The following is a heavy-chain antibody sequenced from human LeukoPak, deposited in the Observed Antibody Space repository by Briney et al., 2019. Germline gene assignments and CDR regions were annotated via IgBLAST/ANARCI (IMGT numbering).Heavy chain of an antibody. J-gene: IGHJ6*02. CDR1: GGSISSNY. D-gene: IGHD2-15*01. CDR3: ARVLQRGGYGMDV. CDR2: IYYSGGP. V-gene: IGHV4-59*01. Sequence: SETLSLTCTVSGGSISSNYWSWIRQPPGKGLEWIGYIYYSGGPHTTPSLTSGVTLSLDTSKNQFSLKLSSGTAADTAVYYSARVLQRGGYGMDVWGQGTTITVSS.